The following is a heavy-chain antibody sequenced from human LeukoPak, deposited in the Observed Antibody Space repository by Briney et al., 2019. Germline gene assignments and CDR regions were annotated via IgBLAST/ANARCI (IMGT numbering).Heavy chain of an antibody. CDR1: AFTFSNYN. CDR2: ITSSGSYI. Sequence: PGGSLRLSCAASAFTFSNYNMNWVRQAPGKGLEWVSSITSSGSYIYYADSVKGRFTISRDNAKNSLYLQLNSLRAEDTAVYYCAGDPYSGSYSDYYYYYMDVWGKGTTVTVSS. J-gene: IGHJ6*03. D-gene: IGHD1-26*01. CDR3: AGDPYSGSYSDYYYYYMDV. V-gene: IGHV3-21*01.